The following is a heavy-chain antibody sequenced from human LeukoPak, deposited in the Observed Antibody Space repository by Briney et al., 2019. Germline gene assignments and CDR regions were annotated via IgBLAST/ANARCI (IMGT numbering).Heavy chain of an antibody. D-gene: IGHD3/OR15-3a*01. Sequence: PSETLSLTCTVSGGSISSYYWSWIRQPPGKGLEWIGYIYYSGSTNYNPSLKSRVTISVDTSKNQFSLKLSSVTAEDTAVYYCASMDCYWGQGTLVTVSS. CDR1: GGSISSYY. J-gene: IGHJ4*02. V-gene: IGHV4-59*12. CDR3: ASMDCY. CDR2: IYYSGST.